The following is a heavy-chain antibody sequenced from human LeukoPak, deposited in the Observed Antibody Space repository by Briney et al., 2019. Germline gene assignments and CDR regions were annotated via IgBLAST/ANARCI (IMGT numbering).Heavy chain of an antibody. CDR1: GYTFAGYY. Sequence: GASVKVSCKASGYTFAGYYMHWVRQAPGQGLEWMGWINPNSGGTSYAQKFQGRVTMTRDTSISTAYMELSRLRSDDTAVYYCARGTARGSSGWYDYWGQGTLVTVSS. CDR3: ARGTARGSSGWYDY. V-gene: IGHV1-2*02. J-gene: IGHJ4*02. CDR2: INPNSGGT. D-gene: IGHD6-19*01.